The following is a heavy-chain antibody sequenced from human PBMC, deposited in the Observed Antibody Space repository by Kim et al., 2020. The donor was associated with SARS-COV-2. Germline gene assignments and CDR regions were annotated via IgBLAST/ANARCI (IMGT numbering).Heavy chain of an antibody. V-gene: IGHV4-34*01. CDR1: GGSFSGYY. J-gene: IGHJ4*01. D-gene: IGHD6-13*01. Sequence: SETLSLTCAVYGGSFSGYYWSWIRQPPGKGLEWIGEINHSGSTNYNPSLKSRVTISVDTSKNQFSLKLSSVTAADTAVYYCARGPGIAAAGTWYFDYWG. CDR3: ARGPGIAAAGTWYFDY. CDR2: INHSGST.